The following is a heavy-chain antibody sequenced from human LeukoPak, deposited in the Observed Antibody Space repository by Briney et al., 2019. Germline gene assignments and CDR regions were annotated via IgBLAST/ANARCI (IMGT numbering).Heavy chain of an antibody. CDR1: DFSFNNYN. V-gene: IGHV3-30*02. CDR2: IHRDGSGD. CDR3: AKDRFLEWLYRRYYFDY. D-gene: IGHD3-3*01. Sequence: PGGSLRLSCAPSDFSFNNYNIHWVRQAPGKGLDWVAFIHRDGSGDSYADSVRGRFAISRDRSKNTLYLQMNSLRAEDTAVYYCAKDRFLEWLYRRYYFDYWGQGTLVTVSS. J-gene: IGHJ4*02.